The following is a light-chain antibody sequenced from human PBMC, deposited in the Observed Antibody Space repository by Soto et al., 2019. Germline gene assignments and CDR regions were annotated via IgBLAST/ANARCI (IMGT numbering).Light chain of an antibody. J-gene: IGKJ3*01. Sequence: MHQAPSSLSASVGDSVTITCRTSQSIGKYLNWYQQKPGKAPKLLIYAASSLQSGVPSRFSGSGSGTDFTLTISSLQPEDFATYYCQESYSTPSVTFGPGTKVDIK. CDR3: QESYSTPSVT. CDR1: QSIGKY. V-gene: IGKV1-39*01. CDR2: AAS.